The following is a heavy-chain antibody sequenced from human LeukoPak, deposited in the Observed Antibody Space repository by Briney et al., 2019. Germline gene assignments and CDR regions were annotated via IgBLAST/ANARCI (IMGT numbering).Heavy chain of an antibody. Sequence: GGSLRLSCAASEITLSSYGVSWVRQAPGKGLEWVGRIRSKTSGGTTEYAAPVRGRFTISRDDSKSTLYLQMDSLETEDTALYYCATEGYTYGHHSFDVWGQGTMVTVSS. J-gene: IGHJ3*01. CDR1: EITLSSYG. D-gene: IGHD5-18*01. CDR3: ATEGYTYGHHSFDV. V-gene: IGHV3-15*01. CDR2: IRSKTSGGTT.